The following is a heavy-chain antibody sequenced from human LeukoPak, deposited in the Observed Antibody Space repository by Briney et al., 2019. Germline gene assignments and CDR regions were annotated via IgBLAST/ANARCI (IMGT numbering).Heavy chain of an antibody. CDR1: GFTFSSYA. CDR2: ISYDGSNK. V-gene: IGHV3-30-3*01. J-gene: IGHJ4*02. CDR3: AKGPYGIAVEENFDY. D-gene: IGHD6-19*01. Sequence: SGGSLRLSCAASGFTFSSYAMHWVRQAPGKGLEWVAVISYDGSNKYYADSVKGRFTISRDNSKNTLYLQMNSLRAEDTAVYYCAKGPYGIAVEENFDYWGQGTLVTVSS.